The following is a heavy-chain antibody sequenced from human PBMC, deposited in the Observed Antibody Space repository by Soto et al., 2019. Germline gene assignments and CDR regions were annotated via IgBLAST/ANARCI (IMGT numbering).Heavy chain of an antibody. CDR1: GFTFSSYA. J-gene: IGHJ6*02. Sequence: GGSLRLSCAASGFTFSSYAMSWVRQAPGKGLEWVSAISGSGGSTYYADSVKGRFTISRDNSKNTLYLQMNSLRAEDTAVYYCAKDPNNLGSSWSGHYYYGMDVWGQGTTVTVSS. CDR2: ISGSGGST. V-gene: IGHV3-23*01. CDR3: AKDPNNLGSSWSGHYYYGMDV. D-gene: IGHD6-13*01.